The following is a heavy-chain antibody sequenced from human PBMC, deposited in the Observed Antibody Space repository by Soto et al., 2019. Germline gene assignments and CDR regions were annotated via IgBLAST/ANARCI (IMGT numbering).Heavy chain of an antibody. CDR1: GFTFSSYA. CDR3: ARIVVVPAAGGADV. V-gene: IGHV4-4*02. CDR2: IYHSGST. Sequence: VQLLESGGGLVQPGGSLRLSCAASGFTFSSYAMSWVRQAPGKGLEWIGYIYHSGSTYYNPSLKSRVTISVDRSKNQFSLKLSSVTAADTAVYYCARIVVVPAAGGADVWGQGTTVTVSS. D-gene: IGHD2-2*01. J-gene: IGHJ6*02.